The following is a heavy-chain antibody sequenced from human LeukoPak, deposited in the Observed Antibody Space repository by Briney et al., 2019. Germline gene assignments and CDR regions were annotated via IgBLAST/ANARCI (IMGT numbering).Heavy chain of an antibody. V-gene: IGHV3-30*18. CDR1: GFTFSSYG. J-gene: IGHJ6*02. Sequence: PGGSLRLSCAASGFTFSSYGMHWVRQAPGKGLEWVALISYDGSNAHYADSVKGRFTISRDNSENTLYLQMNSLKAEDTAMYYCAKDMGEQSTLTIYYYAMDVWGLGTTGTVSS. CDR3: AKDMGEQSTLTIYYYAMDV. CDR2: ISYDGSNA. D-gene: IGHD3-16*01.